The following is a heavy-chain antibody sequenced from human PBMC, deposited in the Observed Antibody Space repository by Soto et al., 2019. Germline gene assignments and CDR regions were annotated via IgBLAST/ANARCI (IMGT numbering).Heavy chain of an antibody. CDR1: GFTLRSYE. CDR3: AKDRNYPRDQFHY. Sequence: PGGSLRLSCAASGFTLRSYEMTWVRQAPGKGLEWLSYISSGGTTIYYADSVKGRFTISRDNAKNSLYLQMNSLRAEDTAVYYCAKDRNYPRDQFHYWGQGTLVTVSS. CDR2: ISSGGTTI. D-gene: IGHD1-7*01. V-gene: IGHV3-48*03. J-gene: IGHJ4*02.